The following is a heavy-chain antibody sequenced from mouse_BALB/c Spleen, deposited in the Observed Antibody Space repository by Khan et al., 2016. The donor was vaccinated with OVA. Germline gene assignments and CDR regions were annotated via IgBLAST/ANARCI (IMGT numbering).Heavy chain of an antibody. J-gene: IGHJ3*01. CDR2: INPSDGDT. CDR3: TSSGDGTFAY. CDR1: GYTFTSYY. V-gene: IGHV1S81*02. Sequence: VQLQQSGAELVKPGASVKLSCKASGYTFTSYYMYWVKQRPGQGLEWIGEINPSDGDTNFNEKFKSKATLTVDKSSSTVYMQLSSLTSEDSAVYYCTSSGDGTFAYWGQGTLVTVSA. D-gene: IGHD2-1*01.